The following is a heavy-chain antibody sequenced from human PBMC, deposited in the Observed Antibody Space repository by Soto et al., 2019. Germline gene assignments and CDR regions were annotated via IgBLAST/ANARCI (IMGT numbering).Heavy chain of an antibody. CDR3: AREGAIVPRFFDP. CDR2: IYWNDDK. CDR1: GFSLSTNGVG. Sequence: QITLKESGPPLVKPTETLTLMCTFSGFSLSTNGVGVGWIRQPPGKALEGLALIYWNDDKRYSPSLKNRLTISKDTSKNQVVLTISNVDPVDTATYYCAREGAIVPRFFDPWGQRTLVTVSS. V-gene: IGHV2-5*01. J-gene: IGHJ5*02. D-gene: IGHD1-26*01.